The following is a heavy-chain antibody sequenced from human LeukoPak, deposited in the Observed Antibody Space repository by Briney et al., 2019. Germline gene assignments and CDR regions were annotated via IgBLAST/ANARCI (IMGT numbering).Heavy chain of an antibody. CDR2: ISSSSSSYI. CDR3: ARDYRYSDSSGYYSFDF. J-gene: IGHJ4*02. V-gene: IGHV3-21*01. Sequence: GGSLRLSCAASGFTFSSYSMNWVRQAPGKGLEWVSSISSSSSSYIYYADSVKGRFTISRDNAKNSLYLQMNSLRAEDTAVYYCARDYRYSDSSGYYSFDFWGQGTLVTVSS. D-gene: IGHD3-22*01. CDR1: GFTFSSYS.